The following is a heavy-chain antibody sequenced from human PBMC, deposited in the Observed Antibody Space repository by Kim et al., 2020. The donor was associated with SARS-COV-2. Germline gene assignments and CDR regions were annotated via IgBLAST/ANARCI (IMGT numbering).Heavy chain of an antibody. J-gene: IGHJ4*02. CDR3: ARIRRWLQLLRGGWFDY. D-gene: IGHD5-12*01. Sequence: SETLSLTCAVYGGSFSGYYWSWIRQPPGKGLEWIGEINHSGSTNYNPSLKSRVTISVDTSKNQFSLKLSSVTAADTAVYYCARIRRWLQLLRGGWFDYWGQGTLVTVSS. CDR2: INHSGST. V-gene: IGHV4-34*01. CDR1: GGSFSGYY.